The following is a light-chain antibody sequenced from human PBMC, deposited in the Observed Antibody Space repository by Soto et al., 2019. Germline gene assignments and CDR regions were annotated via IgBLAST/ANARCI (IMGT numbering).Light chain of an antibody. CDR2: GAS. J-gene: IGKJ1*01. CDR3: QQSYSTPT. Sequence: DIQVTQSASALSAYVGDRVTITCRASQSIGTYLNWYHQKPGKAPQLLIYGASTLQSGVPSRFSASGSGTHFTLTINSLQPEDFGTYSCQQSYSTPTFGQGTKVDIK. CDR1: QSIGTY. V-gene: IGKV1-39*01.